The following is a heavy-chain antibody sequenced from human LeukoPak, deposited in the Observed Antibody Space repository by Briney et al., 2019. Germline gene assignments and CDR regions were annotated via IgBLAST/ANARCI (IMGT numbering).Heavy chain of an antibody. J-gene: IGHJ4*02. Sequence: GGSLRLSCAASGFTFSNYAMSWVRQAPGKGLEWVSVISGSGGDLYYADSWKGRFSISRDNSKNTLYLQMNSLRAEDTAVYYCAKAENGLDYWGQGTLVTVSS. CDR2: ISGSGGDL. D-gene: IGHD2-8*01. CDR1: GFTFSNYA. V-gene: IGHV3-23*01. CDR3: AKAENGLDY.